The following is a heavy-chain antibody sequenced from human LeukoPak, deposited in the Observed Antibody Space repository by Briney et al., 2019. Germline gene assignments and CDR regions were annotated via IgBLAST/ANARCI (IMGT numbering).Heavy chain of an antibody. Sequence: GGSLRLSCAASGFTFSSYWMHWVRQAPGKGLAWVSRIDTDGSTTTYADSVKGRFTVSRDNAKNTLYLQMNSLRAEDTAVYYCARFADWGAWGQGTLVTVSS. V-gene: IGHV3-74*01. J-gene: IGHJ4*02. D-gene: IGHD3-16*01. CDR3: ARFADWGA. CDR2: IDTDGSTT. CDR1: GFTFSSYW.